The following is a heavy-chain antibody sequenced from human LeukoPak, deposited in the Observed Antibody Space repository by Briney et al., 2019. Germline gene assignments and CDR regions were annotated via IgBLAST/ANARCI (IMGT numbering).Heavy chain of an antibody. Sequence: ASVKVSCKASGYTFTSYYMHWVRQAPGQGLEWMGIINPSDGSTSYAQKFQGRVTMTRDTSTSTVYMELSSLRSEDTAVYYCARGFALRYFDWLPSFDYWGQGTLVTVSS. CDR3: ARGFALRYFDWLPSFDY. CDR2: INPSDGST. CDR1: GYTFTSYY. V-gene: IGHV1-46*01. D-gene: IGHD3-9*01. J-gene: IGHJ4*02.